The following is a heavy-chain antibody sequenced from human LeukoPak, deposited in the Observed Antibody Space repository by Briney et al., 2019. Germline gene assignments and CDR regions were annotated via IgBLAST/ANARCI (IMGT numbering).Heavy chain of an antibody. V-gene: IGHV1-69*06. Sequence: SVKVSCKASGGTFSSYAISWVRQAPGQGLEWMGGIIPIFGTTNYAQKFQDRVTITADKSTSTAYMELSSLRAEDTAVYYCTTAGYSSGYHFFDYWGQGTLVTVSS. CDR3: TTAGYSSGYHFFDY. D-gene: IGHD5-18*01. CDR1: GGTFSSYA. J-gene: IGHJ4*02. CDR2: IIPIFGTT.